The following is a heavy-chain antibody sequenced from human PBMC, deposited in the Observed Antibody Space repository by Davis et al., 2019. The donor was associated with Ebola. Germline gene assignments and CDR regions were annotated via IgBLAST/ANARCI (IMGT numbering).Heavy chain of an antibody. V-gene: IGHV4-34*01. CDR3: ARRVEMTIGGIYNWLDP. CDR2: IHHSGST. Sequence: PSETLSLTCAVYGESFSAYYWNWIRQSPGKGLEWIGEIHHSGSTNYNPSLKSRVTISVDSSKNQFSLKLSSVTAADTAVYYCARRVEMTIGGIYNWLDPWGQGTLVTVSS. J-gene: IGHJ5*02. D-gene: IGHD4/OR15-4a*01. CDR1: GESFSAYY.